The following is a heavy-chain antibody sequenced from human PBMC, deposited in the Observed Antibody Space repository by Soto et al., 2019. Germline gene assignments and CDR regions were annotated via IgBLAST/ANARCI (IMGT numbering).Heavy chain of an antibody. Sequence: PGGTLRLSCAASGFTFSNAWMSWVRQAPGKGLEWVGRIKSKTDGGTTDYAAPVKGRFTISRDDSKNTLYLQMNSLKTEDTVGDYWTTDALLYSLYYCDQGPLGTVAS. CDR1: GFTFSNAW. D-gene: IGHD2-15*01. V-gene: IGHV3-15*01. J-gene: IGHJ4*02. CDR2: IKSKTDGGTT. CDR3: TTDALLYSLYY.